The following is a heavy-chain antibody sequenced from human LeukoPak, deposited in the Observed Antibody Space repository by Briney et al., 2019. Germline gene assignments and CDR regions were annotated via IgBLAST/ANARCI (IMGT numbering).Heavy chain of an antibody. V-gene: IGHV3-23*01. Sequence: GGSLRLSCAASGFTFSNYAMSWVRQTPGKGLDWVSGISVSGATTYYANSVKGRFTISRDNSKNTLNLQMNSLRAEDTAVYYCARDPSGSSSGWYHFGYWGQGSLVTVSS. CDR2: ISVSGATT. CDR3: ARDPSGSSSGWYHFGY. D-gene: IGHD6-19*01. CDR1: GFTFSNYA. J-gene: IGHJ4*02.